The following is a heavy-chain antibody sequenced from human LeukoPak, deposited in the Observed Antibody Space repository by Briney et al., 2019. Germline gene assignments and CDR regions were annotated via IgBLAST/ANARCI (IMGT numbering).Heavy chain of an antibody. J-gene: IGHJ6*03. V-gene: IGHV4-4*07. Sequence: SETLSLTCTVSGGSISSYYWSWIRQPAGKGLEWIGRIYTSGSTNYNPSLKSRVTMSVDTSKNQFSLKLSSVTDADTAVYYCARAVGSGSFQTYYYYMDVWGKGTTVTISS. CDR2: IYTSGST. CDR1: GGSISSYY. D-gene: IGHD3-10*01. CDR3: ARAVGSGSFQTYYYYMDV.